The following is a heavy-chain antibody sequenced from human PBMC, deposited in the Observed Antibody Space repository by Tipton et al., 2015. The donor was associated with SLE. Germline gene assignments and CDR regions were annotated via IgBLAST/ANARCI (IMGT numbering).Heavy chain of an antibody. CDR2: INHSGST. Sequence: LRLSCTVSGVSISSGIYYWSWIRQPPGKGLEWIGEINHSGSTNYNPSLKSRVTISVDTSKNQFSLKLSSVTAADTAVYYCANWGPIVYYYYYMDVWGKGTTVTVSS. D-gene: IGHD3-16*01. J-gene: IGHJ6*03. CDR3: ANWGPIVYYYYYMDV. V-gene: IGHV4-39*07. CDR1: GVSISSGIYY.